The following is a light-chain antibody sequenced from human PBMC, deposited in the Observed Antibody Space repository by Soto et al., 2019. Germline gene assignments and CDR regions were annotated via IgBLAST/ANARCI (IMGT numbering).Light chain of an antibody. CDR2: GAS. Sequence: EIVLTQSPGTLSLSPGERATLSCRASQSVSSSYLAWYQQKPGQAPRLLIYGASSRATGIPDRFSGSGSGTDFTLTISSLEPADFAVYYCQQRSNWPPSTFGQGTRLEIK. CDR3: QQRSNWPPST. V-gene: IGKV3D-20*02. J-gene: IGKJ5*01. CDR1: QSVSSSY.